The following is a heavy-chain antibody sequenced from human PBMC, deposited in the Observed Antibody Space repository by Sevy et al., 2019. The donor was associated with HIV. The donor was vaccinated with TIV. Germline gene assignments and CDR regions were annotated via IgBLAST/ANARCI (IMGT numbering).Heavy chain of an antibody. CDR2: INPNTGAS. V-gene: IGHV1-2*02. Sequence: ASVKVSCKSSGYTFKGYYIHWVRQAPGQGLEWMGWINPNTGASKYAQKFQGRVTMTRDRSISTAYMELRGLRSDATSMYYCVFVWDITVSDGFDIWGQGTMVTVSS. J-gene: IGHJ3*02. CDR3: VFVWDITVSDGFDI. D-gene: IGHD6-19*01. CDR1: GYTFKGYY.